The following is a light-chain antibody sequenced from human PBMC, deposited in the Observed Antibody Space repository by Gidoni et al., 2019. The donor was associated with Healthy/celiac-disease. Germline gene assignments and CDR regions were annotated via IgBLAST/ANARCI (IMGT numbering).Light chain of an antibody. J-gene: IGKJ1*01. Sequence: TQVTQSPSSLSASVGDRVTITRQASHDISNYLNWYQQKPGKAPKLLIYDASSLETGVPSRFSGSGSGTDFTFTISSLQPEDIATYYCQQYNNLPWTFGQGTKVEIK. CDR1: HDISNY. CDR3: QQYNNLPWT. CDR2: DAS. V-gene: IGKV1-33*01.